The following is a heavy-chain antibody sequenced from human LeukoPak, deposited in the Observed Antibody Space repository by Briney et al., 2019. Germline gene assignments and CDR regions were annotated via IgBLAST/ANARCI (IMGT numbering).Heavy chain of an antibody. CDR1: GGSISSYY. Sequence: PSETLSLTCTVSGGSISSYYWSWIRQPPGKGLEWIGYIYYSGSTNYNPSLKSRVTISVDTSKNQFSLKLSSVTAADTAVYYCARGSQYYYDSSGYSLFDYWGQGTLVTVSS. D-gene: IGHD3-22*01. J-gene: IGHJ4*02. V-gene: IGHV4-59*01. CDR3: ARGSQYYYDSSGYSLFDY. CDR2: IYYSGST.